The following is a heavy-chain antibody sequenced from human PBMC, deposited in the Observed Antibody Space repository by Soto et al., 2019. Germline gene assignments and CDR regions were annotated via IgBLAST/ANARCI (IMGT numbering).Heavy chain of an antibody. CDR3: ARVLSPEPIAVAGTLQGYYYYYYGMDV. CDR2: IIPIFGTA. CDR1: GGTFSSYA. Sequence: ASVKVSCKASGGTFSSYAISWVRQAPGQGLEWMGGIIPIFGTANYAQKFQGRVTITADESTSTAYMELSSLRSEDTAVYYCARVLSPEPIAVAGTLQGYYYYYYGMDVWGQGTTVTVSS. V-gene: IGHV1-69*13. D-gene: IGHD6-19*01. J-gene: IGHJ6*02.